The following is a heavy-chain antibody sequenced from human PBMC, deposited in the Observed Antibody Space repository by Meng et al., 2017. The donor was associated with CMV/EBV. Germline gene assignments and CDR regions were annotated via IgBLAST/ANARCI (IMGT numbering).Heavy chain of an antibody. CDR2: IYSSGST. Sequence: ETLSLTCTVPGGSISGHVWSWIRQPAGKGLEWIGRIYSSGSTNYNPSLKSRVTMSVDTSKNQYSLQLNSVTAADTAVYYCASLGGGYWGQGTLVTVSS. V-gene: IGHV4-4*07. D-gene: IGHD3-16*01. J-gene: IGHJ4*02. CDR1: GGSISGHV. CDR3: ASLGGGY.